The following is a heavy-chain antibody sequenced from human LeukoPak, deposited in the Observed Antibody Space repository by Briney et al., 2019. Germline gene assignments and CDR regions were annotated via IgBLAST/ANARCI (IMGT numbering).Heavy chain of an antibody. CDR3: ARYRGRRLQRDAFDI. D-gene: IGHD5-24*01. CDR2: INHSGST. J-gene: IGHJ3*02. Sequence: SETLSLTCAVYGGSFSGYYWSWIRQPPGKGLEWIGEINHSGSTNYNPSLKSRVTISVDTSKNQFSLKLSSVTAADTAVYYCARYRGRRLQRDAFDIWGQGTMVTVSS. CDR1: GGSFSGYY. V-gene: IGHV4-34*01.